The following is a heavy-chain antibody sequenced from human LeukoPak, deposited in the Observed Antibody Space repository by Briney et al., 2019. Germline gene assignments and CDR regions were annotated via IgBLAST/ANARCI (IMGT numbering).Heavy chain of an antibody. Sequence: PSETLSLTCAVYGGSFSGYYWSWIRQPPGKGLEWIGEINHSGSTNYNPSLKSRVTISVDTSKNQFSLKLSSVTAADTAAYYCARGRGFLEWLSRYYYYGMDVWGQGTTVTVSS. D-gene: IGHD3-3*01. CDR1: GGSFSGYY. CDR3: ARGRGFLEWLSRYYYYGMDV. CDR2: INHSGST. V-gene: IGHV4-34*01. J-gene: IGHJ6*02.